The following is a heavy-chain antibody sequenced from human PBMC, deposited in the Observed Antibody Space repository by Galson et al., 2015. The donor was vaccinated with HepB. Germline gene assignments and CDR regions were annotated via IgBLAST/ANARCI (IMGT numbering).Heavy chain of an antibody. V-gene: IGHV4-34*01. CDR2: ISHSGST. Sequence: ETLSLTCAVYGGSFSEYYGSWVRLPPGKGLEWIGQISHSGSTTYNPSLKSRVTISVDTSKDQFSLKLSSVTAADTAVYYCARHLFRGYGMDVWGQGTTVTVSS. J-gene: IGHJ6*02. CDR3: ARHLFRGYGMDV. D-gene: IGHD3-10*01. CDR1: GGSFSEYY.